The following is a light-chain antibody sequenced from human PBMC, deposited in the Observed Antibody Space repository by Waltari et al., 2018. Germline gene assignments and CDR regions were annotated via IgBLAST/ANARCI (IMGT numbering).Light chain of an antibody. CDR3: GQGTKVPFT. CDR2: KVS. Sequence: DVVMTQSPLSLPITPGRPASIPCRSSQSFVHSDGNTYLSWYQQKPGQPPRLLIYKVSNRDSGVPDRFSGSGAGTDFTLKISRVEAEDVGVYYCGQGTKVPFTFGPGTKLDIK. J-gene: IGKJ3*01. V-gene: IGKV2-30*02. CDR1: QSFVHSDGNTY.